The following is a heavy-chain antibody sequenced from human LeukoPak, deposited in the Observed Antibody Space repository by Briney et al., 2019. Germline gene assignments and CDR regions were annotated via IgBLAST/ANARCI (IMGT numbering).Heavy chain of an antibody. D-gene: IGHD3-22*01. CDR1: GFTFSSYA. V-gene: IGHV3-30-3*01. J-gene: IGHJ4*02. CDR3: ASSKYYYDSSGFNTAFDY. CDR2: ISYDGSNK. Sequence: PGGSLSLSCAASGFTFSSYAMHWVRQAPGKGLEWVAVISYDGSNKYYADSVKGRFTISRDNSKNTLYLQMNSLRAEDTAVYYCASSKYYYDSSGFNTAFDYWGQGTLVTVSS.